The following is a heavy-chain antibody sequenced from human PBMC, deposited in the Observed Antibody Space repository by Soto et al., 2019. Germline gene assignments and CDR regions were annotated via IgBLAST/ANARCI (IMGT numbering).Heavy chain of an antibody. Sequence: EVQLVESGGGLVQPGGSLRLSCAASGFTFSDHYMDWVRQAPGKGLEWVGRIRNKANSYSIQYGASVKGRFIVSRDDSQNSLYLQMNNLNTEDTAIYYCVRVRHSGPPAGKVYDFWGQGTMVTVSS. CDR3: VRVRHSGPPAGKVYDF. J-gene: IGHJ3*01. CDR2: IRNKANSYSI. CDR1: GFTFSDHY. D-gene: IGHD3-10*01. V-gene: IGHV3-72*01.